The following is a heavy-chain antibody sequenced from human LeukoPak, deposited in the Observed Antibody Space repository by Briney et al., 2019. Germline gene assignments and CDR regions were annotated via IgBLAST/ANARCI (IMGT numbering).Heavy chain of an antibody. J-gene: IGHJ4*02. CDR1: GYRFTSYW. CDR3: ATGRRSIGSYDVAY. V-gene: IGHV5-51*01. Sequence: GESLKISCEGSGYRFTSYWIGWVRQMPGKGLGWISLIFPGDSDTKYSPSFQGQVTISADTSISTAYLQWSSLKASDTAMYYCATGRRSIGSYDVAYWGQGTLVTVSS. D-gene: IGHD1-26*01. CDR2: IFPGDSDT.